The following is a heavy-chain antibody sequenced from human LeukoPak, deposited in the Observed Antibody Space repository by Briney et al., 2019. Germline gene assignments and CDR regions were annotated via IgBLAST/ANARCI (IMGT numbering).Heavy chain of an antibody. CDR3: ARASGYGSGSYYNEPLGY. V-gene: IGHV1-2*02. J-gene: IGHJ4*02. CDR2: INPNSGGT. D-gene: IGHD3-10*01. Sequence: ASVKVSCKASGYTFTGYYMHWVRQAPGQGLEWMGWINPNSGGTNYAQKFQGRVTMTRDTSISTAYMELSRLRSDDTAVYYCARASGYGSGSYYNEPLGYWGQGTLVTVSS. CDR1: GYTFTGYY.